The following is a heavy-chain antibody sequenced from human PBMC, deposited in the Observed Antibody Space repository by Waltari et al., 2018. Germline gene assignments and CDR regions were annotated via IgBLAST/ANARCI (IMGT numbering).Heavy chain of an antibody. V-gene: IGHV4-61*02. D-gene: IGHD6-13*01. Sequence: QVQLQESGPGLVKPSQTLSLTCTVSGGSISSGSYYWSWIRQPAGKGLEWIGRIYTSGGTNDTPSLKSRVTISVDTSKNQFSLKLSSVTAADTAVYYCAGGGIAAAGTRWFDPWGQGTLVTVSS. CDR3: AGGGIAAAGTRWFDP. CDR1: GGSISSGSYY. J-gene: IGHJ5*02. CDR2: IYTSGGT.